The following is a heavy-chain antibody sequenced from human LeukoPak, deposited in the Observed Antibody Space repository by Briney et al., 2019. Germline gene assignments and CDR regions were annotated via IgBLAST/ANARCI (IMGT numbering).Heavy chain of an antibody. CDR1: GYTFTSYG. CDR2: ISAYNGNT. J-gene: IGHJ6*02. Sequence: GASVKVSCKASGYTFTSYGISWVRQAPGQGLEWMGWISAYNGNTNYAQKLQGRVTMTTDTSTSTAYMELRSLRSDDTAVYYCAIGLQSRYYYYYYGMDVWGQGTTVTVSS. CDR3: AIGLQSRYYYYYYGMDV. V-gene: IGHV1-18*01. D-gene: IGHD3/OR15-3a*01.